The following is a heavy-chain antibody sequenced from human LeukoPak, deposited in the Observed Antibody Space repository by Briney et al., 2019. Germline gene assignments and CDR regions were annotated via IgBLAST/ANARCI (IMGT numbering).Heavy chain of an antibody. D-gene: IGHD3-10*01. J-gene: IGHJ3*01. V-gene: IGHV4-39*07. CDR1: GGSISSNSYY. CDR3: ARPILLYFGETHGAFDV. Sequence: SETLSLTCTVSGGSISSNSYYWGWIRQPPGKGLEWIGSIYYSGSTYYSPSLKSRVTISVDTSKNQFSLRLSSVTAADTAVYYRARPILLYFGETHGAFDVWGQGTMVTVSS. CDR2: IYYSGST.